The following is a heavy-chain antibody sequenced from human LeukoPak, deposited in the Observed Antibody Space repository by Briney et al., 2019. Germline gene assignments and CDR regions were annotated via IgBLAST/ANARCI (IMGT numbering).Heavy chain of an antibody. V-gene: IGHV3-11*04. J-gene: IGHJ4*02. CDR3: ARDDRWLRRSSDFDY. Sequence: PGGSLRLSCAASGFTFSDYYMSWIRQAPGKGREWVAYISSSGSTIYYADSVKGRFTISRDNAKNSLYLQMNTLRAEDTSVYYCARDDRWLRRSSDFDYWGQGTLVTVSS. CDR2: ISSSGSTI. CDR1: GFTFSDYY. D-gene: IGHD5-12*01.